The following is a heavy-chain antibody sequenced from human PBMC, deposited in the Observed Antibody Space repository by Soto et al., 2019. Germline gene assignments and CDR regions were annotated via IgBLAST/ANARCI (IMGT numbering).Heavy chain of an antibody. Sequence: PSETLSLTCTVSGGSISSSSYYWGWIRQPPGKGLEWIGSIYYSGSTYYNPSLKSRVTISVDTSKNQFSLKLSSVTAADTAVYYCARAFDDILTGRRGFGMDVWGQGTTVTVSS. D-gene: IGHD3-9*01. V-gene: IGHV4-39*07. CDR2: IYYSGST. CDR3: ARAFDDILTGRRGFGMDV. J-gene: IGHJ6*02. CDR1: GGSISSSSYY.